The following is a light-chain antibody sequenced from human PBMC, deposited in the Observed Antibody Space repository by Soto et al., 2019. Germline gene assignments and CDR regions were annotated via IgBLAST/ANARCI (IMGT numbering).Light chain of an antibody. CDR1: SSNIGAGYD. Sequence: QSVLTQPPSVSGAPGQRVTISCTGSSSNIGAGYDVHWYQQLPGTAPILLIYGNSNRPSGVPDRFSGSKSGASASLAITGLQAEDEADYSGQYYDSSLSGYVVFGGGTKLTVL. V-gene: IGLV1-40*01. CDR3: QYYDSSLSGYVV. J-gene: IGLJ2*01. CDR2: GNS.